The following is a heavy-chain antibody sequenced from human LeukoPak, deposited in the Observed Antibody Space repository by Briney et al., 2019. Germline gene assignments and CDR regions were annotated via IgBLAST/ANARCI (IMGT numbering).Heavy chain of an antibody. D-gene: IGHD2-8*01. J-gene: IGHJ4*02. V-gene: IGHV3-30-3*01. CDR2: ISYDGSNK. CDR3: ARDNGVLWDY. Sequence: GGSLRLSCAASGFTFSSYAMHWVRQAPGKGLEWVAVISYDGSNKYYADSVKGRFTISRDNSKNTLYLQMNSLRAEDTAVYYCARDNGVLWDYWGQGTLVTVSS. CDR1: GFTFSSYA.